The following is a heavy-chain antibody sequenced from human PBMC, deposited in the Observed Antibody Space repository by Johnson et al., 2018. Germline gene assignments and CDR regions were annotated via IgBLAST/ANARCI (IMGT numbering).Heavy chain of an antibody. CDR1: GFTFSSYA. CDR2: ISGSGGST. D-gene: IGHD2-2*01. J-gene: IGHJ6*02. V-gene: IGHV3-23*04. Sequence: VQLVQSGGGLVQPGGSLRLSCAASGFTFSSYAMSWVRQAPGKGLEWVSAISGSGGSTYYADSVKGRFTITRDNAKNSLYLQMNSLRAEDTAVYYWARAGGMGCSSTSCYHGMDVWGQGATVTVSS. CDR3: ARAGGMGCSSTSCYHGMDV.